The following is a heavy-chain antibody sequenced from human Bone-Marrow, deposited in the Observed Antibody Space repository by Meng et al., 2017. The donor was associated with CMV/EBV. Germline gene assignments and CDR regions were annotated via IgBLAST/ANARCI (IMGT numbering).Heavy chain of an antibody. J-gene: IGHJ6*02. CDR1: GGTFSSYA. CDR3: ATDAMVRGVMGYYYGMDV. Sequence: SVKVSCKASGGTFSSYAISWVRQAPGQGLEWMGGIIPILGIANYAQKFQGRVTITADKSTSTAYMELSSLRSEDTAVYYCATDAMVRGVMGYYYGMDVWGQGTTVPVSS. CDR2: IIPILGIA. V-gene: IGHV1-69*10. D-gene: IGHD3-10*01.